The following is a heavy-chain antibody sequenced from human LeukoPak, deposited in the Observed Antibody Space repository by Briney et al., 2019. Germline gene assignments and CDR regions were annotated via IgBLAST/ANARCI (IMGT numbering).Heavy chain of an antibody. CDR3: ASGLCSSTSCFFASWFDP. CDR1: GGSISSSNW. D-gene: IGHD2-2*01. CDR2: IYHSGST. J-gene: IGHJ5*02. V-gene: IGHV4-4*02. Sequence: MASETLSLTCAVSGGSISSSNWWSWVRQPPGKGLEWFGEIYHSGSTNYNPSLKSRVTISVDKPKNQFSLKLSSVTAADTAVYYCASGLCSSTSCFFASWFDPWGQGTLVTVSS.